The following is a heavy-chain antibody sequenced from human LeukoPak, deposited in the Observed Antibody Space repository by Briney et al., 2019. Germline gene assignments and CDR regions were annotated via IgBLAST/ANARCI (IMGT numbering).Heavy chain of an antibody. Sequence: PGGSLRLSCAASGFTFDDYAMHWVRQAPGKGLEWVSGISWNSGSIGYADSVKGRFTISRDNAKNSLYLQMNSLRAEDTALYYCAKDRAVPSDAFDIWGQGTMVTVSS. D-gene: IGHD4-17*01. CDR3: AKDRAVPSDAFDI. CDR1: GFTFDDYA. V-gene: IGHV3-9*01. CDR2: ISWNSGSI. J-gene: IGHJ3*02.